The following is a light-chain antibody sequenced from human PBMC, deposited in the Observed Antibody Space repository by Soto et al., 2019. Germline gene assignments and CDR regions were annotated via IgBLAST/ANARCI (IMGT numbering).Light chain of an antibody. CDR2: GAS. CDR3: QQYNNWPPDRT. V-gene: IGKV3-15*01. Sequence: EIVMTQSPATLSVSPGERATLSCRASQSVGSNLAWYQLKPGQAPRLLIYGASTRATGIPARFSGSGSGTDFTLHISSLQSENFAIYFCQQYNNWPPDRTFGQGTKVEIK. J-gene: IGKJ1*01. CDR1: QSVGSN.